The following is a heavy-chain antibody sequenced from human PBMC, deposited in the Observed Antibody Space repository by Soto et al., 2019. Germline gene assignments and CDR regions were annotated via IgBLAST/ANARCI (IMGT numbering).Heavy chain of an antibody. D-gene: IGHD3-10*01. CDR2: IYPGDSDT. CDR3: ASGFTLDFFDS. Sequence: LGESLKISCKGSEYNFTTTWIGWVRQMPGKGLEWMGIIYPGDSDTRYSPSFQGRVTISADKSITTAYLHWSSLKASDTAMYFCASGFTLDFFDSWGPGTPVTVSS. V-gene: IGHV5-51*01. CDR1: EYNFTTTW. J-gene: IGHJ4*02.